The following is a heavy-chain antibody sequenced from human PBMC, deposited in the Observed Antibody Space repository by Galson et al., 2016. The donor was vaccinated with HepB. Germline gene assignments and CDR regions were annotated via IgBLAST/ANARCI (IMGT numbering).Heavy chain of an antibody. Sequence: QSGAEVKKPGESLRISCKGSGYSFTNYWVAWVRQMPGKGLEWMGVIYPRDSDTRYSPSFQGQVTISVDKSIDSAYLQWSTLKASDTAMYYCARPQYFDSTGYYYYFEYWGQGTQVTVSS. D-gene: IGHD3-22*01. CDR2: IYPRDSDT. J-gene: IGHJ4*02. CDR3: ARPQYFDSTGYYYYFEY. CDR1: GYSFTNYW. V-gene: IGHV5-51*01.